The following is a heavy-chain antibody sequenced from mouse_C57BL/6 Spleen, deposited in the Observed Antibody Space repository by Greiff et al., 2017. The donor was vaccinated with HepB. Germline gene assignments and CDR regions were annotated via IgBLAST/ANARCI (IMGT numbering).Heavy chain of an antibody. V-gene: IGHV5-4*01. J-gene: IGHJ2*01. CDR1: GFTFSSYA. CDR2: ISDGGSYT. Sequence: EVKVEESGGGLVKPGGSLKLSCAASGFTFSSYAMSWVRQTPEKRLEWVATISDGGSYTYYPDNVKGRFTISRDNAKNNLYLQMSHLKYEDTAMYYCAREGLYYYGSSYNYWGQGTTLTVSS. CDR3: AREGLYYYGSSYNY. D-gene: IGHD1-1*01.